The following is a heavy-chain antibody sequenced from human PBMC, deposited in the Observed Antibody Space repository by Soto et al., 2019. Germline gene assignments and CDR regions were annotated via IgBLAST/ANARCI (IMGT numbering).Heavy chain of an antibody. CDR3: ARADRTLVTSYSLDV. Sequence: PSETLSLTCAVYGGSFSGYYWTWIRQPPGKGLEWIGEINHSGTINFNPSLKSRLTISLDTSKKHFSLKLNSVTDADTAAYYCARADRTLVTSYSLDVWGQGTTVTVSS. V-gene: IGHV4-34*01. D-gene: IGHD2-21*02. J-gene: IGHJ6*02. CDR1: GGSFSGYY. CDR2: INHSGTI.